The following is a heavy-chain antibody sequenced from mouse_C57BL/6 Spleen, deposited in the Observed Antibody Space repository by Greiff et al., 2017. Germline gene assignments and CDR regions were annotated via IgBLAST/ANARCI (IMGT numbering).Heavy chain of an antibody. Sequence: VQLQQSGAGLVKPGASVKLSCTASGYTFTGYWIAWVHQSPGKGLEWVGEIIRGSGSTNYHEKFKGKVTFSADTSSNTAYMQLSSLTTEDSAMYYCARKLSYGSRDCEGWGTGTTVTV. CDR3: ARKLSYGSRDCEG. V-gene: IGHV1-9*01. CDR2: IIRGSGST. J-gene: IGHJ1*03. D-gene: IGHD1-1*01. CDR1: GYTFTGYW.